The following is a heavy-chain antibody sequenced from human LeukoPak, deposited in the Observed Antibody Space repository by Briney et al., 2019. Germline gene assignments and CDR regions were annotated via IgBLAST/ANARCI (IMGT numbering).Heavy chain of an antibody. D-gene: IGHD4-17*01. CDR3: AGYGVYPY. Sequence: PGRSLRLSCGASRFTFSTYSMSWVPQAPGKGLECGSVIRSNGADTYYADSVKGRFTISRDNAKNSLFLQMNRLRVDDTAIHYCAGYGVYPYWGQGTPVTVSS. J-gene: IGHJ4*02. CDR1: RFTFSTYS. V-gene: IGHV3-23*01. CDR2: IRSNGADT.